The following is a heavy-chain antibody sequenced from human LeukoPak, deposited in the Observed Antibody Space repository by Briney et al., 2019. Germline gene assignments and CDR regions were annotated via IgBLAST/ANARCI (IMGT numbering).Heavy chain of an antibody. CDR2: INLDGSGT. CDR1: GFTFSSYW. Sequence: PGGSLRLSCVASGFTFSSYWVHWVRQVPGKGLVWVSGINLDGSGTWYADSVKGRFTISRDNAKNSLYLQMNSLRAEDTAVYYCAREARRGSSVYWGQGTLVTVSS. CDR3: AREARRGSSVY. V-gene: IGHV3-74*01. J-gene: IGHJ4*02. D-gene: IGHD6-6*01.